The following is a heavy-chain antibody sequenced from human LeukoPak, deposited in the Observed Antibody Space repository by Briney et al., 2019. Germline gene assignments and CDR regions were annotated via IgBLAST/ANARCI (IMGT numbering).Heavy chain of an antibody. CDR3: ARVGAATFYWYYMDV. V-gene: IGHV3-48*01. D-gene: IGHD2-15*01. Sequence: GGSLRLSCTASGFTFGDYAMSWVRQAPGKGLEWVSYISSSSSTIYYADSVKGRFTISRDNAKNSLYLQMNSLRAEDTAVYFCARVGAATFYWYYMDVWGKGTTVTVSS. J-gene: IGHJ6*03. CDR1: GFTFGDYA. CDR2: ISSSSSTI.